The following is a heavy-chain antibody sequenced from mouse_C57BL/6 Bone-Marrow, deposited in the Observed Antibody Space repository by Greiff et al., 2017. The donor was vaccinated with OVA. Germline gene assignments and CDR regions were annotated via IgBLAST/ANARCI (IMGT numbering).Heavy chain of an antibody. D-gene: IGHD2-2*01. CDR2: IDPETGGT. CDR3: TRGGVWLRRFVDY. Sequence: QVQLQQSGAELVRPGASVTLSCKASGYTFTDYEMHWVKQTPVHGLEWIGAIDPETGGTAYNQKFKGKAILTADKSSSTAYLELRSLTSEDSAVYYCTRGGVWLRRFVDYWGQGTTLTVSS. CDR1: GYTFTDYE. V-gene: IGHV1-15*01. J-gene: IGHJ2*01.